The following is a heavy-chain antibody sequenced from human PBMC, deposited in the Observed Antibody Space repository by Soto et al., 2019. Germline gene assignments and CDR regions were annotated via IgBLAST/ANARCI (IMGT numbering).Heavy chain of an antibody. V-gene: IGHV3-23*01. CDR1: GFTFSSYA. Sequence: LRLSCAASGFTFSSYAMSWVRQAPGKGLEWVSAISGSGGSTYYADSVKGRFTISRDNSKNTLYLQMNSLRAEDTAVYYCAKAMTGVSRYIVVVVAATLHYYYGMDVWGQGTTVTVSS. CDR2: ISGSGGST. CDR3: AKAMTGVSRYIVVVVAATLHYYYGMDV. D-gene: IGHD2-15*01. J-gene: IGHJ6*02.